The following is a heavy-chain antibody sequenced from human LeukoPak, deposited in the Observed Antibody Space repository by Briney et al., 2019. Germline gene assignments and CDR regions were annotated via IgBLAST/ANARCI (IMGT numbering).Heavy chain of an antibody. V-gene: IGHV3-23*01. CDR1: GFTFSSNA. Sequence: GGSLILSCAASGFTFSSNAMSWVRQAPGKGLEWVSATSGSGGSTYYADSVKGRFTISRDNSKNTLYLQMNSLRAEDTAVYYCAKGGSGWSNWFDPWGQGTLVTVSS. CDR3: AKGGSGWSNWFDP. J-gene: IGHJ5*02. CDR2: TSGSGGST. D-gene: IGHD6-19*01.